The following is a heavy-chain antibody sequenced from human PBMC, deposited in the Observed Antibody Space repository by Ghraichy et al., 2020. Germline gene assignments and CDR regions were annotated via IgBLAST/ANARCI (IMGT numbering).Heavy chain of an antibody. CDR3: AKGGVSGNSGTLDY. V-gene: IGHV3-23*01. D-gene: IGHD4-23*01. CDR1: GFTISSYA. J-gene: IGHJ4*02. CDR2: ISGSGGNT. Sequence: GGSLRLSCAASGFTISSYAMSWVRQAPGKGLEWVSGISGSGGNTYYADSVKGRFTISRDNSKNILYLQLNSLRAEDTGVYYCAKGGVSGNSGTLDYWGQGTQVTVSS.